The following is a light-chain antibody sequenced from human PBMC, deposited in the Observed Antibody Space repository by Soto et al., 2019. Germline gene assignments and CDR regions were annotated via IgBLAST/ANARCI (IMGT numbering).Light chain of an antibody. Sequence: EIVLTQSPATLSLSPGERATLSCRASPSITNFLDWSQQKPGQAPRLLIYGASTRATGIPARFSGSGSGTEFTLTISSLQSEDFAVYYCQQYNNWPPLTFGQGTRLEI. J-gene: IGKJ5*01. CDR3: QQYNNWPPLT. CDR1: PSITNF. CDR2: GAS. V-gene: IGKV3-15*01.